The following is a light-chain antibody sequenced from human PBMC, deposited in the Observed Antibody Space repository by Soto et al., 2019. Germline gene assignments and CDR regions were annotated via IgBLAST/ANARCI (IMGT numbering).Light chain of an antibody. Sequence: DIQMTQSPSSLSASVGDRVTITCQASQDISHYLNWYQQKPGNATQLLIHDASNLDTGAPSRFSGSGSGTDSTFPISSQQPEDIGAYYWQQYDKLSPWAFGHGTKVEI. J-gene: IGKJ1*01. V-gene: IGKV1-33*01. CDR3: QQYDKLSPWA. CDR2: DAS. CDR1: QDISHY.